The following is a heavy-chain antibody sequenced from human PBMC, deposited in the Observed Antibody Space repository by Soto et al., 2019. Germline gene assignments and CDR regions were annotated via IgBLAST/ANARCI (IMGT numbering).Heavy chain of an antibody. D-gene: IGHD2-21*02. CDR2: ISSSSSYT. V-gene: IGHV3-11*06. CDR3: ARDLAFCGGDCYPGYFDY. CDR1: GFIFSDKY. J-gene: IGHJ4*02. Sequence: QVQLVESGGGLVKPGGSLRLSCAASGFIFSDKYMSWIRQAPGKGLEWVSYISSSSSYTDYADSVKGRFTISRDNAKKSLYLDMSSLRAEDTAVYYCARDLAFCGGDCYPGYFDYWGQGILVTVSS.